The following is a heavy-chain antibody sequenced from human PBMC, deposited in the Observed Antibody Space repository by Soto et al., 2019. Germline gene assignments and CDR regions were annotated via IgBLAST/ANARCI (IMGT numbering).Heavy chain of an antibody. Sequence: EVQLVESGGGLVQPGGSLRLSCAASGCTFSSYAMSWVRQAPGKGLEWVSAISGSGVSPYYADSVKGRFTISRDNSQNTLYLQMHSIRAEDTSVYYCENAPAGDYPDWFDHWGQGTMVTVSS. J-gene: IGHJ5*02. V-gene: IGHV3-23*04. CDR1: GCTFSSYA. CDR2: ISGSGVSP. CDR3: ENAPAGDYPDWFDH. D-gene: IGHD4-17*01.